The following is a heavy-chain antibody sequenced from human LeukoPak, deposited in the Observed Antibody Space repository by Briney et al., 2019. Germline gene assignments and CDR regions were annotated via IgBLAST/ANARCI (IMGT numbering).Heavy chain of an antibody. CDR3: ARDRGSYPYYFDY. V-gene: IGHV4-38-2*02. CDR2: IYNSGST. Sequence: SETLSLTCTVSGYSISSGYYWGWIRQPPGKGLEWIGSIYNSGSTYYNPSLKSRVTISVDTSKNQFSLNLSPVTAADTAVYYCARDRGSYPYYFDYWGQGTLVTVSS. J-gene: IGHJ4*02. CDR1: GYSISSGYY. D-gene: IGHD1-26*01.